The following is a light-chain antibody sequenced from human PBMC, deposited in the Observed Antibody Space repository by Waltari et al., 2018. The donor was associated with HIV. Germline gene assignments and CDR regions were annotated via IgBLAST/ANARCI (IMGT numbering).Light chain of an antibody. CDR2: GAS. Sequence: EIVLTQSPGTLSLSPGDRATLSCRASQSVSNKFLAWYQHKRGQAPRLLVYGASSRARGIPDRFSGSGSGTDFTLTMSRLEPEDFAMYFCQQYGSSTYSFGQGTKLEIK. CDR1: QSVSNKF. J-gene: IGKJ2*03. CDR3: QQYGSSTYS. V-gene: IGKV3-20*01.